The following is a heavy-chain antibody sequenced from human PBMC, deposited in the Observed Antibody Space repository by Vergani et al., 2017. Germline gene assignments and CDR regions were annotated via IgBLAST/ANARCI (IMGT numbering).Heavy chain of an antibody. CDR3: ARGSRAEGGSGPDK. J-gene: IGHJ4*02. CDR1: GGSIRSTFYY. D-gene: IGHD6-13*01. CDR2: IYYSGST. V-gene: IGHV4-39*02. Sequence: QLQLQESDPGLVKPSETLSLTCTVSGGSIRSTFYYWGWIRQPPGKGLEWIGTIYYSGSTYYNPSLKSRVTISVDTSKNQFSLKLNSVTAADTAVYYCARGSRAEGGSGPDKWGQGTLVTVSS.